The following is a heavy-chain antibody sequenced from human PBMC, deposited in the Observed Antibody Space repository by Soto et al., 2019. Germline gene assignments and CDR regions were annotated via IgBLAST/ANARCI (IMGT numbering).Heavy chain of an antibody. D-gene: IGHD6-6*01. J-gene: IGHJ4*02. Sequence: ASVKVSCKXSGYTFTGYYMHWVRQAPGQGLEWMGWINPNSGGTNYAQKFQGRVTMTRDTSISTAYMELSRLRSDDTAVYYCARAAIAARPSHYYFDYWGQGTLVTVSS. CDR3: ARAAIAARPSHYYFDY. CDR1: GYTFTGYY. CDR2: INPNSGGT. V-gene: IGHV1-2*02.